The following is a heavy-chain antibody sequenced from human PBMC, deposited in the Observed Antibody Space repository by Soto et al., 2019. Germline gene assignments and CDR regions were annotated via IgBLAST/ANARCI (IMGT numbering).Heavy chain of an antibody. J-gene: IGHJ4*02. D-gene: IGHD2-2*01. Sequence: QVQLVESGGGLVKPGGSLRLSCAASGFTFSDYYMSWIRQAPGKGLEWVSYISSSGSTIYYADSVKGRFTISRDNAKNSLYLQMNSRRAEDTAVYYCARAHGYCSSTSGFALWYFDYWGQGTRVTVSS. CDR2: ISSSGSTI. CDR1: GFTFSDYY. CDR3: ARAHGYCSSTSGFALWYFDY. V-gene: IGHV3-11*01.